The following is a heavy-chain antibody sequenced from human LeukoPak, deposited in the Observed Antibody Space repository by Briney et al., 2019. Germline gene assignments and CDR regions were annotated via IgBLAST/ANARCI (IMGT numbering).Heavy chain of an antibody. Sequence: GGTLRLSRVASGFTFHDYAMFWVRPVPGKGREGVSVISGDGDSASYAASVKGRFTIFRDNSKNSLYLQMNSLRTEDTAFYYCAKASSGSSSRPIDYWGQGTLVTVSS. V-gene: IGHV3-43*02. CDR2: ISGDGDSA. D-gene: IGHD3-10*01. J-gene: IGHJ4*02. CDR3: AKASSGSSSRPIDY. CDR1: GFTFHDYA.